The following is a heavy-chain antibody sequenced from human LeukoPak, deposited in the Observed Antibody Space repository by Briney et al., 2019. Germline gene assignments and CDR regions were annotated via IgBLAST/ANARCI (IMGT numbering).Heavy chain of an antibody. V-gene: IGHV3-74*01. CDR3: VLRGYTYGGFDY. D-gene: IGHD5-18*01. CDR2: IKSDGSGT. J-gene: IGHJ4*02. CDR1: GFTFSSYA. Sequence: GGSLRLSCAASGFTFSSYAMSWVRQAPGKGLVWVSRIKSDGSGTNYADSVQGRFTISRDNAKNTLYLQMNSLRAEDTAVYYCVLRGYTYGGFDYWGQGTLVTVSS.